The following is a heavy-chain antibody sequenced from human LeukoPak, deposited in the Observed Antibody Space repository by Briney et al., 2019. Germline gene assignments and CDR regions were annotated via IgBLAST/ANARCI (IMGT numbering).Heavy chain of an antibody. J-gene: IGHJ3*02. D-gene: IGHD6-13*01. Sequence: PGGSLRLSCAASGFTFSSYGMHWVRQAPGKGLEWVAVISYDGSNKYYADSVKGRFTISRDNSKNTLYLQMNSLRAEDTAVYYCAKVRVYSSSWYQAFDIWGQGTMVTVSS. CDR2: ISYDGSNK. CDR1: GFTFSSYG. V-gene: IGHV3-30*18. CDR3: AKVRVYSSSWYQAFDI.